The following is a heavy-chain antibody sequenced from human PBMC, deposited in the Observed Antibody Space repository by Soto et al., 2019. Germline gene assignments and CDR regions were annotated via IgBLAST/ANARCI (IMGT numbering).Heavy chain of an antibody. CDR3: VSGATGDY. CDR2: ISAYNGDT. D-gene: IGHD1-26*01. V-gene: IGHV1-18*01. Sequence: QVQLVQSGAEVKKPGASVKVSCKASGYSFTSYGISWVRQAPGQGLEWMGWISAYNGDTNYAQKLQARVTLTRDMSTSTAYMELRSLRSDDTAVYYCVSGATGDYWGQGTLVTVSS. J-gene: IGHJ4*02. CDR1: GYSFTSYG.